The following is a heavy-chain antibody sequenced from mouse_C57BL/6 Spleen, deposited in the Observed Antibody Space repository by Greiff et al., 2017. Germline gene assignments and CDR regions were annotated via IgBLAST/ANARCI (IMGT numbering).Heavy chain of an antibody. CDR3: ASSVVALRYFDY. J-gene: IGHJ2*01. V-gene: IGHV1-64*01. D-gene: IGHD1-1*01. CDR2: IHPNSGST. CDR1: GYTFTSYW. Sequence: QVQLQQPGAELVKPGASVKLSCKASGYTFTSYWMHWVKQRPGQGLEWIGMIHPNSGSTNYNEKFKSKATLTVDKSSSTAYIQLSSLTSEDSAVYYCASSVVALRYFDYWGQGTTLTVSS.